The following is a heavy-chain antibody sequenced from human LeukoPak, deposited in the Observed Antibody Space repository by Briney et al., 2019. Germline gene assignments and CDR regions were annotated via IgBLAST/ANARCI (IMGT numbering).Heavy chain of an antibody. CDR1: GFTFSSYE. Sequence: PGGSLRLSCAGSGFTFSSYEMNWVRQAPGKGLEWVSYIRSSSNTMYYADSVKGRFTISRDNAKNSLYLQMNSLRDEDTAVYYCARAFDYWGQGTLVAVSS. J-gene: IGHJ4*02. CDR3: ARAFDY. V-gene: IGHV3-48*03. CDR2: IRSSSNTM.